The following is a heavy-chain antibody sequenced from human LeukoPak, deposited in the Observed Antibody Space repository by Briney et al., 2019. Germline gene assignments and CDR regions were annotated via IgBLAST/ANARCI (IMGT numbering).Heavy chain of an antibody. CDR1: GYTFTSYY. V-gene: IGHV1-2*02. CDR3: ARGLVVDYLILDDY. J-gene: IGHJ4*02. CDR2: INPNSGGT. Sequence: GASVKVSCKASGYTFTSYYMHWVRQAPGQGLEWMGWINPNSGGTNYAQKFQGRVTMTRDTSISTAYMELSRLRSDDTAVYYCARGLVVDYLILDDYWGQGTLVTVSS. D-gene: IGHD4-11*01.